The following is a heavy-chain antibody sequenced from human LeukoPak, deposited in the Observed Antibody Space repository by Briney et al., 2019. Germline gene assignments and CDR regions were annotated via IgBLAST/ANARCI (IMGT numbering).Heavy chain of an antibody. Sequence: SETLSLTCTVSGGSISSSSYYWGWIRQPPGKGLEWIGSIYYSGSTYYNPSLKSRVTISVDTSKNQFSLKLSSVTAADTAVYYCARRPNAFNMWGQGTMVIVSS. V-gene: IGHV4-39*01. CDR1: GGSISSSSYY. CDR3: ARRPNAFNM. J-gene: IGHJ3*02. CDR2: IYYSGST.